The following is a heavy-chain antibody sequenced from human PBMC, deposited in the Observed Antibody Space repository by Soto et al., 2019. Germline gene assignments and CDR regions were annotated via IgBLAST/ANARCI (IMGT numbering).Heavy chain of an antibody. J-gene: IGHJ4*02. V-gene: IGHV4-30-4*01. CDR3: ARGPYSDYEYYFDS. Sequence: SETLSLTCTVSDDSIRSADYYWSWIRQPPGKGLEWIGYIYYSGSTYYNPSLKSRVIISLDTSKSQFSLKLSSVTAADRAVYYCARGPYSDYEYYFDSWGQGALVTVSS. CDR2: IYYSGST. D-gene: IGHD5-12*01. CDR1: DDSIRSADYY.